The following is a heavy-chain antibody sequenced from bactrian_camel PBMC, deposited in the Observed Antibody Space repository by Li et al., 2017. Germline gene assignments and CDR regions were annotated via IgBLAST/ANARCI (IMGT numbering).Heavy chain of an antibody. CDR2: INSGGAFT. CDR1: GFTFSSYD. CDR3: ATRLTYGGSWYPPDLGY. D-gene: IGHD6*01. V-gene: IGHV3S40*01. Sequence: QLVESGGGLVQPGGSLRLSCAASGFTFSSYDMSWVRQAPGKGLEWVSAINSGGAFTYYADSVNGRFTISRDNAKNTLYLQMNSLKTEDTAVYYCATRLTYGGSWYPPDLGYWGQGTQVTVS. J-gene: IGHJ6*01.